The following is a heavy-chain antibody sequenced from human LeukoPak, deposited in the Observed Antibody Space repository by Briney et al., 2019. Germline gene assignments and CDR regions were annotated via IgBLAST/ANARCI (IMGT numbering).Heavy chain of an antibody. CDR2: MNPNSGNT. D-gene: IGHD1-26*01. CDR3: ARRRGSYLNDAFDI. Sequence: ASVKVSCKASGYTFSNYDINWVRQATGQGLEWMGWMNPNSGNTGYAQKFQGRVTVTRNTSISTTYMELSSLRSEDTAVYYCARRRGSYLNDAFDIWGQGTMVTVSS. V-gene: IGHV1-8*01. CDR1: GYTFSNYD. J-gene: IGHJ3*02.